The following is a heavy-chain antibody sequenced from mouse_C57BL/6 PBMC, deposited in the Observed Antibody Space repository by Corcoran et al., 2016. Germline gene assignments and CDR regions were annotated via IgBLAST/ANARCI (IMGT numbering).Heavy chain of an antibody. CDR2: VYPGDGDT. Sequence: QVQLQQSGAELVKTGASVKISCKASGDTFSSYWMNWVKQRPGKGLEWIGQVYPGDGDTNYNGNFKGKDTLTADKSSSTAYMQLSSLTSEDSAVYFCARSGTPFDYWCQGTTLTVSS. J-gene: IGHJ2*01. CDR3: ARSGTPFDY. CDR1: GDTFSSYW. V-gene: IGHV1-80*01. D-gene: IGHD4-1*01.